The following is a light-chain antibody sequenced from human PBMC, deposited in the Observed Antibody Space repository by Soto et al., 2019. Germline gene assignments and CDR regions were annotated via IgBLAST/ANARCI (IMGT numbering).Light chain of an antibody. CDR2: GAS. CDR1: QSVSNN. CDR3: QQYKNWPPLT. J-gene: IGKJ4*01. Sequence: EIVMTQSPATLSVSPGERATLSCRASQSVSNNLAWYQQKPGQAPRLLIYGASTRATDIPARFSGSGSGTEFTLTISSLQSEDFAVYYCQQYKNWPPLTFGGGTKVEIK. V-gene: IGKV3-15*01.